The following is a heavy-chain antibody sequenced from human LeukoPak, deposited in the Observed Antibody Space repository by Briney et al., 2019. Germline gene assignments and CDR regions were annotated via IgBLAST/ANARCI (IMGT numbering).Heavy chain of an antibody. CDR3: ANRADYSGSYPVDY. D-gene: IGHD1-26*01. J-gene: IGHJ4*02. V-gene: IGHV3-11*04. CDR2: ISSSGSTI. CDR1: GFTFSDYY. Sequence: GGSLRLSCAASGFTFSDYYMSWIRQAPGKGLEWVSYISSSGSTIYYADSVKGRFTISRDNAKNSLYLQMNSLRAEDTAVYYCANRADYSGSYPVDYWGQGTLVTVSS.